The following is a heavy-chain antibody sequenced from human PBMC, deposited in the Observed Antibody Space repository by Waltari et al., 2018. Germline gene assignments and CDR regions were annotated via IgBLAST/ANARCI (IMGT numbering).Heavy chain of an antibody. J-gene: IGHJ6*02. CDR2: ILYDGSQK. CDR3: AKDRLSDARGTYSFGTDV. CDR1: GFTFSSHG. V-gene: IGHV3-30*18. D-gene: IGHD3-10*02. Sequence: QVQLVESGGGVVQPGRSLRLSCAVSGFTFSSHGMHWVRQAPGKGLEWVEVILYDGSQKYYADSVKGRFTISRDNSKSTMYLQMNSLRSDDTAVYFCAKDRLSDARGTYSFGTDVWGQGTTVTVS.